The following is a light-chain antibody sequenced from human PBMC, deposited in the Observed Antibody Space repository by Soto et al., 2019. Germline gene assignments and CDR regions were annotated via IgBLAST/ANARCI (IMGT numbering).Light chain of an antibody. CDR3: QQYGSSPLT. J-gene: IGKJ1*01. Sequence: VLTQSPATLSLSPGERATLSCRASQSIYSYLAWYQQGPGQAPRLLIYDASKRATGISARFSGSGSGTDFTLTISRLDPEDFAVYYCQQYGSSPLTFGQGTKVDNK. CDR2: DAS. CDR1: QSIYSY. V-gene: IGKV3-20*01.